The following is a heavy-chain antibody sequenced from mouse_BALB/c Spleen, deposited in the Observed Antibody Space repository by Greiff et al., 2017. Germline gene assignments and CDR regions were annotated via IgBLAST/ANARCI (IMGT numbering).Heavy chain of an antibody. CDR2: ISSGGSYT. Sequence: EVQGVESGGGLVKPGGSLKLSCAASGFTFSSYAMSWVRQSPEKRLEWVAEISSGGSYTYYPDTVTGRFTISRDNAKNTLYLEMSSLRSEDTAMYYCARDQGAYWGQGTLVTVSA. J-gene: IGHJ3*01. CDR3: ARDQGAY. V-gene: IGHV5-9-4*01. CDR1: GFTFSSYA.